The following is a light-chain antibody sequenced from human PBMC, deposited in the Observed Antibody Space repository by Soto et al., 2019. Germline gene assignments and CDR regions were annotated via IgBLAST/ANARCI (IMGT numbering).Light chain of an antibody. Sequence: ENVLTQSPGTLSLSPGERATLSCRASQSVSTPYLTWYQQKPGQAPRLLIYSTSTRASGIPDRFSGSGSGTDFTLTISRLEPEDFAVYYCQQYGSSLWTFGQGTKVDIK. V-gene: IGKV3-20*01. J-gene: IGKJ1*01. CDR2: STS. CDR1: QSVSTPY. CDR3: QQYGSSLWT.